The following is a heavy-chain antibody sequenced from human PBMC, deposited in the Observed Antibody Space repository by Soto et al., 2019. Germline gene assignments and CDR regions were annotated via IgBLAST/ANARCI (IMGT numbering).Heavy chain of an antibody. D-gene: IGHD2-15*01. CDR1: GGSFSGYY. V-gene: IGHV4-34*01. CDR3: ARSTGDIVVVVAANPYYFDY. J-gene: IGHJ4*02. Sequence: QVQLQQWGAGLLKPSETLSLTCAVYGGSFSGYYWSWIRQPPGKGLEWIGEINHSGSTNYNPSLKSRVTISVDTSKNQFSLRLGSVTAADTAVYYCARSTGDIVVVVAANPYYFDYWGQGTLVTVSS. CDR2: INHSGST.